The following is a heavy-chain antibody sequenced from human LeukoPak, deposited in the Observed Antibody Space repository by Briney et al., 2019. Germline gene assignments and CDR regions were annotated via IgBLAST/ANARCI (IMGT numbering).Heavy chain of an antibody. CDR2: INSDGSTT. CDR1: GFTFSSYW. Sequence: GGSLRLSCAASGFTFSSYWMHWVRQAPGKGLVWVSRINSDGSTTSYADSVKGRITISRDNAKNTLYLQMNSLRAEDTAVYYCVGGSYYFDYWGQGTIVTVSS. V-gene: IGHV3-74*01. J-gene: IGHJ4*02. CDR3: VGGSYYFDY. D-gene: IGHD1-26*01.